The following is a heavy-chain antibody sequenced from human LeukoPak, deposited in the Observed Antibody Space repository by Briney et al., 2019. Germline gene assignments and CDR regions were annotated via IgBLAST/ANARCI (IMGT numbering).Heavy chain of an antibody. Sequence: PSETMSLTCTVSGGSMSSYYWSWIRQAPGKGLEWIGYIYYNGKTNYSPSLNSRVTISVDTSSNQFSLKLNSVTAADTAVYYCARGGWSVDYWGQGTLVTVSS. D-gene: IGHD6-19*01. J-gene: IGHJ4*02. CDR3: ARGGWSVDY. CDR2: IYYNGKT. CDR1: GGSMSSYY. V-gene: IGHV4-59*08.